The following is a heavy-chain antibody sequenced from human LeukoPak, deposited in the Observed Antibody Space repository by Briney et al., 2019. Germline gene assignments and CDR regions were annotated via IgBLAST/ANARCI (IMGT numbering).Heavy chain of an antibody. D-gene: IGHD6-19*01. CDR2: IWYDGIDK. CDR1: GFTFSSYG. J-gene: IGHJ4*02. V-gene: IGHV3-33*01. Sequence: GGSLRLSCAASGFTFSSYGMHWVRQAPGKGLEWVSVIWYDGIDKYYADSVKGRFTISRDNSKNTLYLHLNSPRAEDTAVYYCARDVSWGKQCPGYWGQGTLVTAAS. CDR3: ARDVSWGKQCPGY.